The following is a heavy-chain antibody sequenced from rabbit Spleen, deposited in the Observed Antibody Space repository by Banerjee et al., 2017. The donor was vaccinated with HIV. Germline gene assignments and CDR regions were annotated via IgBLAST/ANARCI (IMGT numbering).Heavy chain of an antibody. V-gene: IGHV1S40*01. Sequence: QSLEESGGGLVKPGASLTLTCKASGFSFNSGYDMCWVCQAPGKGLEWVACAYAGSSGSTYSATWAKGRFTISKTSSTTVTLQMTSLTAADTATYFCARDAGTSFSPYGMDLWGPGTLVTVS. CDR3: ARDAGTSFSPYGMDL. J-gene: IGHJ6*01. CDR1: GFSFNSGYD. CDR2: AYAGSSGST. D-gene: IGHD8-1*01.